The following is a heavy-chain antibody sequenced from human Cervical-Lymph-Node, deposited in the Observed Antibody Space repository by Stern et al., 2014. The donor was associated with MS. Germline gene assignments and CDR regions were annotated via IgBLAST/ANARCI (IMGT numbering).Heavy chain of an antibody. J-gene: IGHJ5*02. CDR1: GYTFTDHY. D-gene: IGHD2-2*02. CDR2: ISPNHSGT. CDR3: ARAVVSLGHCSSSSCYIGGLGCDP. V-gene: IGHV1-2*02. Sequence: QVQLVQSGAEVEKPGASVKVSCEAFGYTFTDHYIHWIRQAPGQGLEWMGWISPNHSGTRYAQKFHGRGTMTRDNPLSTAYMAQPRLTSDDTAVYYCARAVVSLGHCSSSSCYIGGLGCDPWGQGTLVIVSS.